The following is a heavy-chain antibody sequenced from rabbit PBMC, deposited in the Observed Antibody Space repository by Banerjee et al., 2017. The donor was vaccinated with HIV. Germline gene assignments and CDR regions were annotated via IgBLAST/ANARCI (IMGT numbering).Heavy chain of an antibody. D-gene: IGHD1-1*01. CDR1: GFSFSSSYY. J-gene: IGHJ4*01. CDR2: IDPVFGST. V-gene: IGHV1S45*01. Sequence: QEQLEESGGDLVKPEGSLTLTCTASGFSFSSSYYMSWVRQAPGKGLEWIGYIDPVFGSTYYASWVNGRFTISSHNAQNTLYLQLNSLTAADTATYFCAGEGPSIGYWALWGPGTLVTVS. CDR3: AGEGPSIGYWAL.